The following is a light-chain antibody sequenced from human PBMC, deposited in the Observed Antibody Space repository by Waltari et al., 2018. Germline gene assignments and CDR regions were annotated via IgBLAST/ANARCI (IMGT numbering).Light chain of an antibody. J-gene: IGLJ1*01. V-gene: IGLV2-8*01. Sequence: QSALTQPPSASGSPGQSVTISCTGTSSDVGGYNYVSWYQQHPGKAPKLIIYEVSKRPSGVPDRFSSSKSGNTASLTVSGLQAEDEADYYCSSYAGTNIPYVFGSGTKVTVL. CDR3: SSYAGTNIPYV. CDR1: SSDVGGYNY. CDR2: EVS.